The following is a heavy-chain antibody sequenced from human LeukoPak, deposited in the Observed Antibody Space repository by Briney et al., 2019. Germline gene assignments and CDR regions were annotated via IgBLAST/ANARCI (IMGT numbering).Heavy chain of an antibody. J-gene: IGHJ6*02. CDR1: GGSISSYY. V-gene: IGHV4-59*01. D-gene: IGHD3-16*01. CDR3: AGGHSYYYYGMDV. CDR2: IYYSGST. Sequence: SETLSLTRTVSGGSISSYYWSWIRQPPGKGLEWIGYIYYSGSTNYNPSLKSRVTISVDTSKNQFSLKLSSVTAADTAVYYCAGGHSYYYYGMDVWGQGTTVTVSS.